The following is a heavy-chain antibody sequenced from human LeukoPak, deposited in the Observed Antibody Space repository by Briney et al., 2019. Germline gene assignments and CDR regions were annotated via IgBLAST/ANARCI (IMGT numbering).Heavy chain of an antibody. CDR2: ISSSSNYM. V-gene: IGHV3-21*01. Sequence: GRSLRLSCAASGFTFSRNAMNWVRQAPGKGLEWASFISSSSNYMSYADSVKGRFTISRDNAKNSLYLQMNSLRAEDTAVYYCARPLDSSNNYFDYWGQGTLVTVSA. CDR1: GFTFSRNA. CDR3: ARPLDSSNNYFDY. J-gene: IGHJ4*02. D-gene: IGHD6-13*01.